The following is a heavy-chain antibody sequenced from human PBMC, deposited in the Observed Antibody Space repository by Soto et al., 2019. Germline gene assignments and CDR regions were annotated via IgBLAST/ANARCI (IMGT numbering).Heavy chain of an antibody. CDR3: AIQAGLDV. CDR2: ITSSGSDM. Sequence: EVQLVESGGGLVKPGGSLRLSCAASGLPFSSHTMNWVRQAPGMGLEWVSSITSSGSDMYYADSVKGRFTISRDNAKNSLYLQRNSLRAEDTAVYYCAIQAGLDVWGQGTTVTVSS. D-gene: IGHD1-1*01. J-gene: IGHJ6*02. V-gene: IGHV3-21*02. CDR1: GLPFSSHT.